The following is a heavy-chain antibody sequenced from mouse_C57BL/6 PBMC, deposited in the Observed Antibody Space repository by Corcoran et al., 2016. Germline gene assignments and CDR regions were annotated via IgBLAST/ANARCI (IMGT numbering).Heavy chain of an antibody. CDR1: GYTFTTYG. J-gene: IGHJ1*03. Sequence: QIQLVQSGPELKKPGETVKISCKASGYTFTTYGMSWVKQAPGKGLKWMGWINTYSGVPTYADDFKGRFAFSLETSASTAYLQINNLKNEDTATYFCARRDYGRSYRYWYFDVGGTGTTVTVAS. CDR3: ARRDYGRSYRYWYFDV. CDR2: INTYSGVP. V-gene: IGHV9-3*01. D-gene: IGHD1-1*01.